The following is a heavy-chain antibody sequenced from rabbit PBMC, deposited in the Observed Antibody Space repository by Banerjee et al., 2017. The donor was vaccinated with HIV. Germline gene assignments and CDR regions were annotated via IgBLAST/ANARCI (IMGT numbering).Heavy chain of an antibody. Sequence: QEQLEESGGGLVKPEGSLTLTCKASGFDFSSNAMCWVRQAPGKGLEWIGCIYAGTSGSTNYASWAKGRFTISKTSSTTVTLQMTSLTAADTATYFCAKDLGPGGRYVFGLWG. J-gene: IGHJ4*01. V-gene: IGHV1S45*01. CDR2: IYAGTSGST. CDR3: AKDLGPGGRYVFGL. D-gene: IGHD3-1*01. CDR1: GFDFSSNA.